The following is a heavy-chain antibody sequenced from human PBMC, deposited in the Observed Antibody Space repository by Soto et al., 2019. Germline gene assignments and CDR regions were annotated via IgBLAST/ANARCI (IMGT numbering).Heavy chain of an antibody. Sequence: QVQLVQSGAEVKKPGSSVKVSCKASGGTFSSYAISWVRQAPGQGLEWMGGIIPIFGTANYAQKFQGRVTSTADKSTSTAHMELSSLRSEDTAVYYCARFLGGCWVRGDAFDFWGHGTMGTVSS. V-gene: IGHV1-69*06. CDR1: GGTFSSYA. J-gene: IGHJ3*01. CDR3: ARFLGGCWVRGDAFDF. CDR2: IIPIFGTA. D-gene: IGHD3-16*01.